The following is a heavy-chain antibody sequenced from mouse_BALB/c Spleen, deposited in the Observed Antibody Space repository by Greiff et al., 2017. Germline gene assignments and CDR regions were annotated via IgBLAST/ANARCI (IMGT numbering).Heavy chain of an antibody. CDR1: GYSITSDYA. J-gene: IGHJ2*01. D-gene: IGHD1-1*01. CDR2: ISYSGST. V-gene: IGHV3-2*02. Sequence: EVQGVESGPGLVKPSQSLSLTCTVTGYSITSDYAWNWIRQFPGNKLEWMGYISYSGSTSYNPSLKSRISITRDTSKNQFFLQLNSVTTEDTATYYCARSSPYYGSSLHDYWGQGTTLTVSS. CDR3: ARSSPYYGSSLHDY.